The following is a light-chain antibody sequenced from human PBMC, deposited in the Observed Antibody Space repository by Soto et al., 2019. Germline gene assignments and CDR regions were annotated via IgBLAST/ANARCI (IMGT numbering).Light chain of an antibody. CDR2: DVS. CDR1: SSDVGGYDH. J-gene: IGLJ1*01. Sequence: QSVLTQPASGSGSPTQSIAISCTGTSSDVGGYDHVSWYQQHPGKAPKLMIYDVSTRPSGVSDRFSGSKSGNTASLTISGLQAEDEADYYCKSYTSSSTYVFGTGTKVTVL. CDR3: KSYTSSSTYV. V-gene: IGLV2-14*03.